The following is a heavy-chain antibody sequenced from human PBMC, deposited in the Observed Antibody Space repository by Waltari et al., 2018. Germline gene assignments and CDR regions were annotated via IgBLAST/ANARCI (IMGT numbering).Heavy chain of an antibody. CDR3: SKGAVEGYSWWWYLFDF. V-gene: IGHV3-30*18. CDR1: GVTLSKYA. CDR2: ISFDGREK. Sequence: QVQLVESGGGVVQPGGSLRLSCEASGVTLSKYAIHWVRQVPGKGLEWVEVISFDGREKHYGDSVKGRFTTSRDNSKNIVYLQLNSLRPEDTGIYYCSKGAVEGYSWWWYLFDFWGQGTLVNVSS. D-gene: IGHD2-15*01. J-gene: IGHJ4*02.